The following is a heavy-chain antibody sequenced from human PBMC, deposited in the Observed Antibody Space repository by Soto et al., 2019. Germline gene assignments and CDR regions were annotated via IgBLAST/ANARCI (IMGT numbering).Heavy chain of an antibody. Sequence: QVQLVQSGAEVKKPGSSVKVSCKASGGTFSSYAISWVRQAPGQGLEWMGGIIPIFGTANYAQKFQGRVTITADESTSTAYMELSSLRSEDTAVYYCARDEPQSWLAGTFGYYYYGMDVWGQGTTVTVSS. CDR3: ARDEPQSWLAGTFGYYYYGMDV. D-gene: IGHD6-19*01. CDR1: GGTFSSYA. J-gene: IGHJ6*02. V-gene: IGHV1-69*01. CDR2: IIPIFGTA.